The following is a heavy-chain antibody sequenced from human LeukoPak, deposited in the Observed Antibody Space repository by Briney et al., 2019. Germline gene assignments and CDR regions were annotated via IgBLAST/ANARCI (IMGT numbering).Heavy chain of an antibody. CDR1: GGSISSYY. D-gene: IGHD5-24*01. J-gene: IGHJ6*02. V-gene: IGHV4-59*01. CDR2: IYYSGST. Sequence: SETLSLTCSVSGGSISSYYWSWIRQSPGKGLEWIGYIYYSGSTNYNPSLKSRVTISVDTSKNQFSLKLSSVTAADTAVYYCARVLPATGWLQRHYYYYGMDVWGQGTTVTVSS. CDR3: ARVLPATGWLQRHYYYYGMDV.